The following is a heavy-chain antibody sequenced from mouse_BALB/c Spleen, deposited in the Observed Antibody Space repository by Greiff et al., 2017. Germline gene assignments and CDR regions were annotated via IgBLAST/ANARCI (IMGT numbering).Heavy chain of an antibody. CDR3: ARSLYYYGSSYFDY. J-gene: IGHJ2*01. D-gene: IGHD1-1*01. CDR2: ISYSGST. V-gene: IGHV3-8*02. Sequence: EVKLVESGPSLVKPSQTLSLTCSVTGDSITSGYWNWIRKFPGNKLEYMGYISYSGSTYYNPSLKSRISITRDTSKNQYYLQLNSVTTEDTATYYCARSLYYYGSSYFDYWGQGTTLTVSS. CDR1: GDSITSGY.